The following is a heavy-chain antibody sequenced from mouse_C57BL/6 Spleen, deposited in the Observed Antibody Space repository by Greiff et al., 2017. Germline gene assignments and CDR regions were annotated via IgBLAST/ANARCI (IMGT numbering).Heavy chain of an antibody. J-gene: IGHJ3*01. CDR2: IRGKSSNYAT. V-gene: IGHV10-3*01. Sequence: GGGLVQPKGSLKLSCAASGFTFNTYAMHWVRQAPGKGLEWVARIRGKSSNYATYYADSVKDRFTISRDDSQSMLYLQMNNLKTEDTAMYYCVRGDDYDPLFAYWGQGTLVTVSA. D-gene: IGHD2-4*01. CDR1: GFTFNTYA. CDR3: VRGDDYDPLFAY.